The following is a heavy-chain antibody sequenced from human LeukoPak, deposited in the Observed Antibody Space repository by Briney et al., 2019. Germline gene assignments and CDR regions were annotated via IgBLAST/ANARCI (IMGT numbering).Heavy chain of an antibody. J-gene: IGHJ5*02. V-gene: IGHV1-8*02. CDR3: ARKLIFDP. CDR2: MNPNSGNT. D-gene: IGHD2-8*01. CDR1: GGTFSSYD. Sequence: ASVKVSCKASGGTFSSYDINWVRQATGQGLEWMGWMNPNSGNTGYAQKFQGRITMTRNTSISTAYMELSSLTSDDTAVYYCARKLIFDPWGQGTLVTVSS.